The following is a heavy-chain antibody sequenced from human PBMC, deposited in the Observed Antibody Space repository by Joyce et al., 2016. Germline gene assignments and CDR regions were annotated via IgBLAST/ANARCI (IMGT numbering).Heavy chain of an antibody. CDR3: ARSPPHTGYFDP. CDR2: MNPDSGNT. CDR1: GYTFTNYD. J-gene: IGHJ5*02. D-gene: IGHD6-25*01. Sequence: QVQLVQSGAEVKKPGASVKVSCKASGYTFTNYDINWVRQAPGQGLEWMGWMNPDSGNTGYAQKFQGRVSLTTNTAITTAYMELDSLTSEDTAVYYCARSPPHTGYFDPWGQGTLVTVSS. V-gene: IGHV1-8*01.